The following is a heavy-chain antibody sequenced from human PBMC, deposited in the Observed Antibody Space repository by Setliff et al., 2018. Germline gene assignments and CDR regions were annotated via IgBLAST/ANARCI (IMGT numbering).Heavy chain of an antibody. V-gene: IGHV4-59*01. CDR1: GGSISSYY. Sequence: SETLSLTCTVSGGSISSYYWSWIRQPPGKGLEWIGYIYYSGSTNYNPSLKSRVTISVDTSKNQFSLKLSPVTAADTAVYYCARDMVRGALGYYYYGMDVWGQGTTVTVSS. CDR3: ARDMVRGALGYYYYGMDV. J-gene: IGHJ6*02. CDR2: IYYSGST. D-gene: IGHD3-10*01.